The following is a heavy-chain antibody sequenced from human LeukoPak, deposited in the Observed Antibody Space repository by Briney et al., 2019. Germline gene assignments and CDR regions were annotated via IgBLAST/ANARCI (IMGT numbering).Heavy chain of an antibody. CDR3: ARSHYSDSSGYSDWYFDL. V-gene: IGHV3-21*01. D-gene: IGHD3-22*01. CDR2: ISSSSSYI. CDR1: GFTFSSYS. Sequence: GGSLRLSCAASGFTFSSYSMNWVRQAPGKGLEWVSSISSSSSYIYYADSVKGRFTISRDNAKNTLYLQMNSLRAEDTAVYYCARSHYSDSSGYSDWYFDLWGRGTLVTVAS. J-gene: IGHJ2*01.